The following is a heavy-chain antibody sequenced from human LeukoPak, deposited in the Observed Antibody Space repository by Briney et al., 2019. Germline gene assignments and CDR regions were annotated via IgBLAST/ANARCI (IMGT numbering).Heavy chain of an antibody. J-gene: IGHJ4*02. V-gene: IGHV3-30*02. CDR3: AREGYSYGDYFDY. D-gene: IGHD5-18*01. Sequence: GGSLRLSCAASGFTFSSYGMHWVRQAPGKGLEWVAFIRYDGSTKYYADSVKGRFTISRDNSKNTLYLQMNSLRAEDTAVYYCAREGYSYGDYFDYWGQGTLVTVSS. CDR1: GFTFSSYG. CDR2: IRYDGSTK.